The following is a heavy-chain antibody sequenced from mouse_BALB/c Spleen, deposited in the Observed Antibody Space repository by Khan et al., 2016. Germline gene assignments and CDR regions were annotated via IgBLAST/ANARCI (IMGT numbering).Heavy chain of an antibody. CDR3: ARDGGAMDY. CDR2: IWAGGST. V-gene: IGHV2-9*02. Sequence: QVQLKQSGPGLVAPSQSLSITCTVSGFSLTSYGVHWVRQPPGKGLEWLGVIWAGGSTNYNSALMSRLSISKDNSKSQVYLKMNSLQTDDTAMYYCARDGGAMDYWGQGTSVTVSS. J-gene: IGHJ4*01. CDR1: GFSLTSYG.